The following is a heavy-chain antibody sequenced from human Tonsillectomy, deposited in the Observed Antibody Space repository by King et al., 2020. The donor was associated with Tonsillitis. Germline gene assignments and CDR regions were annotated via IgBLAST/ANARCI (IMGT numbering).Heavy chain of an antibody. CDR2: IRYDGSNK. Sequence: QLVQSGGGVVQPGESLRLSCAASGFTFSSYGMHCVRQAPGKGLEWVAYIRYDGSNKYYADSVKGRFTISRDNSKNTLYLQMNSLRAEDTAVYYCAKDRELLSFGGSFDYWGQGTLVTVSS. J-gene: IGHJ4*02. V-gene: IGHV3-30*02. CDR3: AKDRELLSFGGSFDY. CDR1: GFTFSSYG. D-gene: IGHD3-10*01.